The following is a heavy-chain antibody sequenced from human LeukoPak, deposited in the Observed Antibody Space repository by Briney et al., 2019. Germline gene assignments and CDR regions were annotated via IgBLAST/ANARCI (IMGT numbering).Heavy chain of an antibody. CDR3: ARGRRGRGFYYYYYMDV. V-gene: IGHV4-39*01. CDR1: GGSISSSSYY. Sequence: SETLSLTCTVSGGSISSSSYYWGWIRRPPGKGLEWIGSIYYSGSTYYNPSLKSRVTISVDTSKNQFSLKLSSVTAADTAVYYCARGRRGRGFYYYYYMDVWGKGTTVTVSS. J-gene: IGHJ6*03. CDR2: IYYSGST. D-gene: IGHD5-12*01.